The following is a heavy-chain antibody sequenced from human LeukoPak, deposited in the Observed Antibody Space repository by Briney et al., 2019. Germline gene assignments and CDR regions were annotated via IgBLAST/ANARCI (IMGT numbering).Heavy chain of an antibody. CDR2: IRHDGSDK. V-gene: IGHV3-30*02. Sequence: GGSLRLSCAASGFSFSIFGIHWVRQAPGKGLEWVTFIRHDGSDKFYADSVKGRFTVSRDNSKNTLYLQMNSLRAEDTAVYYCAKRYCSGGTCSGIDYWGQGTLVTVSS. CDR3: AKRYCSGGTCSGIDY. D-gene: IGHD2-15*01. J-gene: IGHJ4*02. CDR1: GFSFSIFG.